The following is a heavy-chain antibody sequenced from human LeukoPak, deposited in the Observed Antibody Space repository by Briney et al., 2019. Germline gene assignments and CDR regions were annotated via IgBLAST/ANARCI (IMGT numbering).Heavy chain of an antibody. Sequence: GGSLRLSCAASGFSLTSYAMTWVRQAPGKGLEWVSVISGSGGATYYADSVKGRFTISRDNSKNTLYLQMNSLRAEDTAVYYWARAITMIVVVGFGYWGQGTLVTVSS. J-gene: IGHJ4*02. V-gene: IGHV3-23*01. D-gene: IGHD3-22*01. CDR3: ARAITMIVVVGFGY. CDR2: ISGSGGAT. CDR1: GFSLTSYA.